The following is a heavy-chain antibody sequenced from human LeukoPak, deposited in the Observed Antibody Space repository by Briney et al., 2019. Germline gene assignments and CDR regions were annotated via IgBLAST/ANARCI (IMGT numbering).Heavy chain of an antibody. J-gene: IGHJ4*02. V-gene: IGHV3-7*01. CDR1: GFTSSSYW. Sequence: GGSLRLSCAASGFTSSSYWMSWVRQAPGKGLEWVANIKQDGSEKYYVDSVKGRFTISRDNPKNLLFLQINSLRVEDTAVYYCARETPRRGETRDGYRWGQGTVVTVSS. CDR3: ARETPRRGETRDGYR. CDR2: IKQDGSEK. D-gene: IGHD5-24*01.